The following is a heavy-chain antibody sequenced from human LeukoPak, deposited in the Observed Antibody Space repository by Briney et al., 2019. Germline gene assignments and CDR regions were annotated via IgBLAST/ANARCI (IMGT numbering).Heavy chain of an antibody. J-gene: IGHJ6*02. CDR2: ISYDGSNK. CDR3: AKEASSPAAMYHYYYYGMDV. Sequence: QPGGSLRLSCAASGFTFSSYGMHWVRQAPGKGLEWVAVISYDGSNKYYADSVKGRFTISRDNSKNTLYLQMNSLRAEDTAVYYCAKEASSPAAMYHYYYYGMDVWGQGTTVTVSS. D-gene: IGHD2-2*01. V-gene: IGHV3-30*18. CDR1: GFTFSSYG.